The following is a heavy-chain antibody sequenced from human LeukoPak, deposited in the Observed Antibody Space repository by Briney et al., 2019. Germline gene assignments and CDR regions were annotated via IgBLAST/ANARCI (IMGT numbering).Heavy chain of an antibody. CDR2: IYYSGST. D-gene: IGHD2-2*01. CDR1: GGSISSHY. Sequence: SETLSLTCTVSGGSISSHYWSWIRQPPGKGLEWIGYIYYSGSTNYNPSLKSRVTISVDTSKNQFSLKLSSVTAADTAVYYCARDRLGYCSSTSCYHYYYYYYMDVWGKGTTVTVSS. V-gene: IGHV4-59*11. J-gene: IGHJ6*03. CDR3: ARDRLGYCSSTSCYHYYYYYYMDV.